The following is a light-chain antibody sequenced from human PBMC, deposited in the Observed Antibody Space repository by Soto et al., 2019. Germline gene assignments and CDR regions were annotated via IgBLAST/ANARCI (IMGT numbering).Light chain of an antibody. Sequence: QSALTQSASVSGSPGQSITISCTGTSSDVGGYNYVSWYQQHPGKAPQLMIYDVSNRPSGVSNRFSGSKSGDTASLTISGLQAEDEADYHCTSYTSSSTVVFGGGTQLTFL. V-gene: IGLV2-14*01. CDR3: TSYTSSSTVV. CDR1: SSDVGGYNY. J-gene: IGLJ2*01. CDR2: DVS.